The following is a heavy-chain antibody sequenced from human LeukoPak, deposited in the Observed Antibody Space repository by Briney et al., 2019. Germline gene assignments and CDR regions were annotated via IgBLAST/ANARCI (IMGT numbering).Heavy chain of an antibody. CDR2: VTGDGSST. D-gene: IGHD5-12*01. CDR3: ATGGGSYYDY. CDR1: GLTFSTYN. Sequence: PGGSLRLSCAASGLTFSTYNMDWVRQAPGKGLVWVSRVTGDGSSTTYADSVKGRFTISRDNAKNTVYLQMNSLRVEDTAFYYCATGGGSYYDYWGQGTLLTVSS. J-gene: IGHJ4*02. V-gene: IGHV3-74*01.